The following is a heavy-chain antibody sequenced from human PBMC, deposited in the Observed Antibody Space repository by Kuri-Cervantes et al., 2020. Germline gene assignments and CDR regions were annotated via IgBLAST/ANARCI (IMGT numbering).Heavy chain of an antibody. J-gene: IGHJ4*02. CDR3: ARDVGYYGSGTMGY. CDR2: ISGSGGST. V-gene: IGHV3-23*01. D-gene: IGHD3-10*01. Sequence: GGSLRLSCAASGFTFSSYAMSWVRQAPGKGLEWVSAISGSGGSTYYADSVKGRFTISRDNSKNTLYLQMNSLRAEDTAVYYCARDVGYYGSGTMGYWGQGTLVTVSS. CDR1: GFTFSSYA.